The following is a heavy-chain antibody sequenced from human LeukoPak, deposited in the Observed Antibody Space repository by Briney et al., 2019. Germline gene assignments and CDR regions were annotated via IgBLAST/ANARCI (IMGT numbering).Heavy chain of an antibody. CDR2: IYYSGST. Sequence: PSETLSLTCTVSSASISSFYWSWIRQPPGKGLERIGYIYYSGSTNYNPSLKSRVTISVDTSKNQFSLKLSSVTAADTAVYYCARSDISVAETFDPWGQGTLVTVSS. CDR3: ARSDISVAETFDP. D-gene: IGHD6-19*01. CDR1: SASISSFY. J-gene: IGHJ5*02. V-gene: IGHV4-59*08.